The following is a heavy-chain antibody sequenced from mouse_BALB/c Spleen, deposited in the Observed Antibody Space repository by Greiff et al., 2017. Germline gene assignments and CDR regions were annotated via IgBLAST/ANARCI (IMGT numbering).Heavy chain of an antibody. CDR1: GYTFTSYW. D-gene: IGHD2-1*01. CDR2: IYPGDGDT. J-gene: IGHJ4*01. Sequence: QVQLQQSGAELARPGASVKLSCKASGYTFTSYWMQWVKQRPGQGLEWIGAIYPGDGDTRYTQKFKGKATLTADKSSSTAYMQLSSLASEDSAVYYCARSGGNYEAMDYWGQGTSVTVSS. CDR3: ARSGGNYEAMDY. V-gene: IGHV1-87*01.